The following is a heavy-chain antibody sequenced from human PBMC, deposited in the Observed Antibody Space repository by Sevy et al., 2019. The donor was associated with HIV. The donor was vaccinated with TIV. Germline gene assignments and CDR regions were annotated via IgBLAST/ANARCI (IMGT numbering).Heavy chain of an antibody. D-gene: IGHD3-10*01. V-gene: IGHV3-48*01. CDR3: ARDKYNGCGIPIDY. J-gene: IGHJ4*02. Sequence: GGSLRLSCAASGFTFSSYSMNWVRQAPGKGLEWVSYISSSSSTIYYADSVQGRFTISRDNAKNSLYLQMNCVTAEDTAVYYCARDKYNGCGIPIDYWGQGTLVTVSS. CDR1: GFTFSSYS. CDR2: ISSSSSTI.